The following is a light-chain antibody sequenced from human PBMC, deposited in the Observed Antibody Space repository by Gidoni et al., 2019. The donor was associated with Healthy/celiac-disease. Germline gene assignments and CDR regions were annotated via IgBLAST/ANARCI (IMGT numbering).Light chain of an antibody. CDR2: DAS. V-gene: IGKV3-11*01. J-gene: IGKJ2*01. CDR1: QSVSSY. CDR3: QQRSNWPPDYT. Sequence: EIVLTHSPATLSLSPGETATLSCSASQSVSSYSAWYQQKPGQAPRLLIYDASNRATGIPARFSGSGSGTDFTLTISSLEPEDVAVYYCQQRSNWPPDYTFGQXTKLEIK.